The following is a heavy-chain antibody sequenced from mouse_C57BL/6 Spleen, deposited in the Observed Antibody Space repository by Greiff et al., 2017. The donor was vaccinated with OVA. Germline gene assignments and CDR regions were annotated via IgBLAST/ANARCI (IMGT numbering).Heavy chain of an antibody. J-gene: IGHJ3*01. CDR3: ARRNYDYDGGWFAY. D-gene: IGHD2-4*01. CDR1: GYTFTSYW. V-gene: IGHV1-55*01. CDR2: IYPGSGST. Sequence: QVQLQQPGAELVKPGASVKMSCKASGYTFTSYWITWVKQRPGQGLEWIGDIYPGSGSTNYTEKFKSKATLTVDTSSSTAYMQLSSLTSEDSAVYYCARRNYDYDGGWFAYWGQGTLVTVSA.